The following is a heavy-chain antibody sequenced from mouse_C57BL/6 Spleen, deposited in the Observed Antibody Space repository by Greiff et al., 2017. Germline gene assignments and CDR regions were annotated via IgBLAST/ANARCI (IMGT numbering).Heavy chain of an antibody. D-gene: IGHD1-1*01. J-gene: IGHJ4*01. CDR3: ARRMVVAPGYAMDY. CDR2: IDPSDSYT. V-gene: IGHV1-69*01. CDR1: GYTFTSYW. Sequence: QVQLQQPGAELVMPGASVKLSCKASGYTFTSYWMHWVKQRPGQGLEWIGEIDPSDSYTNYNQKFKGKSTLTVDKSSSTAYMQLSSLTSEDSAVYYCARRMVVAPGYAMDYWGQGTSVTVSS.